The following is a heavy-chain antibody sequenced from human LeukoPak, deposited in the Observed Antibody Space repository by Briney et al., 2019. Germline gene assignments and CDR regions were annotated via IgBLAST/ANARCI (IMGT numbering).Heavy chain of an antibody. V-gene: IGHV4-4*02. CDR1: GGSISSSNW. D-gene: IGHD3-16*01. Sequence: SGTLSLTCAVSGGSISSSNWWSWVRPPPGKGLEWIGEIYHSGSTNYNPSLKSRVTISVDKSKNQFSLKLSSVTAADTAVYYCARETSQKGAHYMDVWGKGTTVTISS. CDR3: ARETSQKGAHYMDV. CDR2: IYHSGST. J-gene: IGHJ6*03.